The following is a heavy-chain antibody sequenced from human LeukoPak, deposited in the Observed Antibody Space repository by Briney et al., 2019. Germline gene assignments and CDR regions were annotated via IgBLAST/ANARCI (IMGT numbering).Heavy chain of an antibody. J-gene: IGHJ5*02. CDR2: IYTSGST. D-gene: IGHD3-3*01. V-gene: IGHV4-61*02. Sequence: SETLSLTCTVSGVSISSGSYYWSWIRQPAGKGLEWIGRIYTSGSTHYNPSLKSRVTISVDTSKNQFSLKLSSVTAADTAVYYCARDLAHYDLITIFGVQFDPWGQGTLVTVSS. CDR1: GVSISSGSYY. CDR3: ARDLAHYDLITIFGVQFDP.